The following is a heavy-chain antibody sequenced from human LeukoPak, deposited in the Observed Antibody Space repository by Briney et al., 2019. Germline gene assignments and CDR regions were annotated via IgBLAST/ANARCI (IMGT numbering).Heavy chain of an antibody. Sequence: SETLSLTCAVYGGSFSGYYWSWIRQPPGKGLEWIGEINHSGSTHYNPSLKSRVTISVDTSKNQFSLKLSSVTAADTAVYYCARRRGYAAAAGTYSYYYYYYMDVWGKGTTVTVSS. CDR2: INHSGST. CDR3: ARRRGYAAAAGTYSYYYYYYMDV. V-gene: IGHV4-34*01. J-gene: IGHJ6*03. D-gene: IGHD6-13*01. CDR1: GGSFSGYY.